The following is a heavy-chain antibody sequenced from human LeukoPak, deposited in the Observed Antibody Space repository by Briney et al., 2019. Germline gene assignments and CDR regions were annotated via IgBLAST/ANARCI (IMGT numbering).Heavy chain of an antibody. CDR2: IYYSGST. Sequence: PSETLSLTCTVSGGSISSYYWSWIRQPPGKGLEWIGYIYYSGSTNYNPSLKSRVTISVDTSKNQFSLKLGSVTAADTAVYYCARDLAAAGTLDAFDIWGQGTMVTVSS. V-gene: IGHV4-59*01. D-gene: IGHD6-13*01. CDR3: ARDLAAAGTLDAFDI. CDR1: GGSISSYY. J-gene: IGHJ3*02.